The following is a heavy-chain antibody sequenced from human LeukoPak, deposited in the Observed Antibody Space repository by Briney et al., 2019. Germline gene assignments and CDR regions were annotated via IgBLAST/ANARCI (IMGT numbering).Heavy chain of an antibody. V-gene: IGHV4-59*01. CDR3: ARELRGPNSSSWYFTYLHWFDP. J-gene: IGHJ5*02. Sequence: PSETLSLTCTVSGGSISSYYWSWIRQPPGKGLEWIGYIYYSGSTNYNPSLKSRVTISVDTSKNQFSLKLSSVTAADTAVYYCARELRGPNSSSWYFTYLHWFDPWGQGALVTVSS. CDR1: GGSISSYY. D-gene: IGHD6-13*01. CDR2: IYYSGST.